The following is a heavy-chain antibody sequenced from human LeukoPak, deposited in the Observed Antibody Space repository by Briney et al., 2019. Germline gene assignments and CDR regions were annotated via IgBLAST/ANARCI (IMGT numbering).Heavy chain of an antibody. CDR3: TVGAAVSGD. J-gene: IGHJ4*02. CDR1: GFTFSNAW. V-gene: IGHV3-15*01. D-gene: IGHD6-19*01. Sequence: PGGSLRLSCAASGFTFSNAWMNCVRQAPGKGLEWVGRIKSQADNGTTNYARPVKGRFTISRDDSRNTLFLQMNSLKVEDTAVYYCTVGAAVSGDWGQGTLVTVSS. CDR2: IKSQADNGTT.